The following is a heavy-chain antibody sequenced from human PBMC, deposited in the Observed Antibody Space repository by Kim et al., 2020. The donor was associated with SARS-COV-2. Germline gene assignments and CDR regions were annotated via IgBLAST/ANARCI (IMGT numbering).Heavy chain of an antibody. D-gene: IGHD3-10*01. CDR1: GFTFSSYA. CDR3: AHSPPLTESTLFMDV. Sequence: GGSLRLSCAASGFTFSSYAMHWVRQAPGKGLEWVAVISYDGSNKYYADSVKGRFTISRDNSKNTLYLQMNSLRAEDTAVYYCAHSPPLTESTLFMDVWGQGTTVTVSS. CDR2: ISYDGSNK. J-gene: IGHJ6*02. V-gene: IGHV3-30*04.